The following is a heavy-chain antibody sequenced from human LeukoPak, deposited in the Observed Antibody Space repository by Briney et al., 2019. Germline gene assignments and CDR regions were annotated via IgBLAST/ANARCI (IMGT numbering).Heavy chain of an antibody. D-gene: IGHD3-22*01. V-gene: IGHV3-23*01. CDR1: GFTFSSYA. CDR2: ISGSGGST. Sequence: GGSLRLSCAASGFTFSSYAMSWVRQAPGKGLEWASAISGSGGSTYYADSVKGRFTISRDNSKNTLYLQMNSLRAEDTAVYYCAKDYYDSSGPHDYWGQGTLVTVSS. CDR3: AKDYYDSSGPHDY. J-gene: IGHJ4*02.